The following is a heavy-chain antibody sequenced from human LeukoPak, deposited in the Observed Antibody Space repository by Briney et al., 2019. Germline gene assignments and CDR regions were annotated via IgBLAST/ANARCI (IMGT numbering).Heavy chain of an antibody. CDR2: ISSSSSYI. Sequence: GGSLRLSCAASGFTFSSYSMNWVRQAPGKGLEWVSSISSSSSYIYYADSVKGRFTISRDNAKNSLYLQMNSLRAEDTAVYYCAGGVYGYNAFDYWGQGTLVRVSS. V-gene: IGHV3-21*01. CDR1: GFTFSSYS. CDR3: AGGVYGYNAFDY. J-gene: IGHJ4*02. D-gene: IGHD5/OR15-5a*01.